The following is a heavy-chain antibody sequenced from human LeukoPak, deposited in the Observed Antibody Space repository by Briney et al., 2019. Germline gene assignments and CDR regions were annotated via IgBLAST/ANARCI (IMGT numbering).Heavy chain of an antibody. CDR1: GGTFSSYA. CDR2: IIPIFGTA. J-gene: IGHJ6*03. V-gene: IGHV1-69*13. D-gene: IGHD5-12*01. CDR3: ARALYSGYDDYYYYMDV. Sequence: ASVKVSCKASGGTFSSYAISWVRQAPGQGLEWMGGIIPIFGTANYAQKFQGRVTITADESTSTAYMELSSLRSEDTAVYYCARALYSGYDDYYYYMDVWGKGTTVTVSS.